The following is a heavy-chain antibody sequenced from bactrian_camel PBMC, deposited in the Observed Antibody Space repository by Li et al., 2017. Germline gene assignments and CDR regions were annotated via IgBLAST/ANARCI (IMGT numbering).Heavy chain of an antibody. J-gene: IGHJ4*01. Sequence: VQLVESGGGSVQAGGSLRLSCAASGYTYSSYCMGWWRSDPRRGREAVATLDSRGDATYADSVKGRFTINHDKEKNTLYLEMDNLKPEDTGTYTCAADETPRWLQVSCNFHRWGQGTQVTVS. V-gene: IGHV3S26*01. CDR3: AADETPRWLQVSCNFHR. CDR2: LDSRGDA. D-gene: IGHD2*01. CDR1: GYTYSSYC.